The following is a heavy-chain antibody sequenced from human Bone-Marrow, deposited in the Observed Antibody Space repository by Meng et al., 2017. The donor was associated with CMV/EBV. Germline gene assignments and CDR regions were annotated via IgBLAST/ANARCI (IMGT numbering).Heavy chain of an antibody. V-gene: IGHV4-31*03. Sequence: SETLSLTCTVSGGSISSGGYYWSWIRQHPGKGLEWIGYIYYSGSTYYNPSLKSRVTISVDTSKNQFSLKLSSVTAADTAVYYGARVPKDIAAAGTFDYWGQGILVTVSS. CDR1: GGSISSGGYY. D-gene: IGHD6-13*01. CDR3: ARVPKDIAAAGTFDY. J-gene: IGHJ4*02. CDR2: IYYSGST.